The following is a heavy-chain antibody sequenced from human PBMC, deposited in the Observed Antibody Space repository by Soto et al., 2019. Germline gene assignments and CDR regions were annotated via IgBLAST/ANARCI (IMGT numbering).Heavy chain of an antibody. CDR2: ISAYNGNT. Sequence: ASVKVSCKASGYTFRNYGISCVRQVPVQGLEWMAWISAYNGNTFYAQKVQDRVTMTTDKSTSTAYMELRSLTSDDTAVYYCARDRPLWELLPRDYYYYGMDVWGQGTTVTVSS. V-gene: IGHV1-18*01. J-gene: IGHJ6*02. CDR3: ARDRPLWELLPRDYYYYGMDV. D-gene: IGHD2-15*01. CDR1: GYTFRNYG.